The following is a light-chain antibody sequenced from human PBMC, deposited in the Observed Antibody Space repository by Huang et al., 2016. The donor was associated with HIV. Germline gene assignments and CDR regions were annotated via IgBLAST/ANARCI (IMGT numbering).Light chain of an antibody. J-gene: IGKJ2*01. CDR2: GTS. Sequence: EVVLTQSPGTLSLSPGERATLSCRASQTISSNYFAWYQQKPGQAPRLLLYGTSNRATGIPDRCSGSGSGTDCTLTISRLEPEDFAVYYCQQYGNSPPYTFGQGTTLDIK. V-gene: IGKV3-20*01. CDR1: QTISSNY. CDR3: QQYGNSPPYT.